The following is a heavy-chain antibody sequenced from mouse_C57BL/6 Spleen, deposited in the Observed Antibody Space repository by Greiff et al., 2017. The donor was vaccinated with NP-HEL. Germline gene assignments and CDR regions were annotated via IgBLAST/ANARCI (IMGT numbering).Heavy chain of an antibody. J-gene: IGHJ4*01. D-gene: IGHD1-1*01. CDR3: DRAPIYYYGSSSIMDY. CDR2: IRSKSSNYAT. Sequence: EVQLVESGGGLVQPKGSLKLSCAASGFTFNTYAMHWVRQAPGKGLEWVARIRSKSSNYATSYADSVKYSFTISREDSQSMLYLQMNNRKYEDTAMYYCDRAPIYYYGSSSIMDYWGQGTSVTVSS. CDR1: GFTFNTYA. V-gene: IGHV10-3*01.